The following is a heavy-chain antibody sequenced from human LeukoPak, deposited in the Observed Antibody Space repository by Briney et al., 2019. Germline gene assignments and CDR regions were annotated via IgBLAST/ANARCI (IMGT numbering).Heavy chain of an antibody. J-gene: IGHJ4*02. CDR1: GGSFSSGSYY. CDR3: AREFTGYDDY. CDR2: IYDSGST. D-gene: IGHD5-12*01. Sequence: SETLSLTCTVSGGSFSSGSYYWSWIRQPPGKGLEWIGYIYDSGSTNYNPSLKSRVAISVDTSKNQFSLKMTSVTAADTAVYYCAREFTGYDDYWGQGTLVTVSS. V-gene: IGHV4-61*01.